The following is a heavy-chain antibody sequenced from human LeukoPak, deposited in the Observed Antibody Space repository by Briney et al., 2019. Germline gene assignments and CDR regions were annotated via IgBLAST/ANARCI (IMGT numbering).Heavy chain of an antibody. J-gene: IGHJ4*02. CDR1: GFTFSSYS. Sequence: PGGSLRLSCAASGFTFSSYSMNWVRQAPGKGLEWVSYISSSSTIYYADSVKGRFTISRHNSKNALYLQMNSLGAEDTAVYYCARERGGLDYWGQGTLVTVSS. CDR3: ARERGGLDY. V-gene: IGHV3-48*01. D-gene: IGHD3-10*01. CDR2: ISSSSTI.